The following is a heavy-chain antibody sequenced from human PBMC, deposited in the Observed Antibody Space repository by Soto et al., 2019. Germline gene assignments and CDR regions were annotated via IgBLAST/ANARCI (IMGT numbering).Heavy chain of an antibody. D-gene: IGHD5-18*01. CDR3: TRSFLDTAVVPYLWFLDL. Sequence: EVQLVESGGGLAQPGGTLKLSCAASGFTFSGSSIHWVRQASGKGLELVGRIRGKGNIYATAYAASVNGRFTIFRDDPKHTAYLQLSSLKREDTAVYFCTRSFLDTAVVPYLWFLDLWGRGAPVNVSS. J-gene: IGHJ2*01. CDR1: GFTFSGSS. CDR2: IRGKGNIYAT. V-gene: IGHV3-73*02.